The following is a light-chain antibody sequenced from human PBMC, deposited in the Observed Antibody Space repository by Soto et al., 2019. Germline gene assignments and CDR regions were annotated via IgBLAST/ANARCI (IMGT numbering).Light chain of an antibody. CDR1: HSISNF. CDR2: ASF. J-gene: IGKJ2*01. V-gene: IGKV1-39*01. CDR3: QQNYITPYT. Sequence: DIQMTQSPSLSVSVGDKVTITCRASHSISNFLNWYQQKPGKAPKLLIYASFNLQSGVPSRFSGSGSGTDFTLTISSPQPEDFATYYCQQNYITPYTFGQGTKLEIK.